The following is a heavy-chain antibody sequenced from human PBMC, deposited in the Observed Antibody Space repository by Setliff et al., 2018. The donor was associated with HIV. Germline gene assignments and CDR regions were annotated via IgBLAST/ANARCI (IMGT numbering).Heavy chain of an antibody. Sequence: PGGSLRLSCAASGFTFITYTMHWVRQAPGKGLEWVAVLSYDGSNEYYADSVKGRFTISRDNSKNTLYLQMNSLRPEDTAVYYCARDRGYSYGYDAFDIWGQGTMVTVSS. CDR1: GFTFITYT. J-gene: IGHJ3*02. D-gene: IGHD5-18*01. V-gene: IGHV3-30*01. CDR3: ARDRGYSYGYDAFDI. CDR2: LSYDGSNE.